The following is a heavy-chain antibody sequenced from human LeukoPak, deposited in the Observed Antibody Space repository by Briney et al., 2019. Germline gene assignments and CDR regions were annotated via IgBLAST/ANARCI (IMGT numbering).Heavy chain of an antibody. Sequence: PSGTLSLTCAVYGGSFSGYYWSWIRQPPGKGLEWIGEINHSGSTNYNPSLKSRVTISVDTSKNQFSLKLSSVTAADTAVYYCARGTILDYWGQGTLVTVSS. CDR2: INHSGST. CDR1: GGSFSGYY. J-gene: IGHJ4*02. CDR3: ARGTILDY. V-gene: IGHV4-34*01. D-gene: IGHD3-10*01.